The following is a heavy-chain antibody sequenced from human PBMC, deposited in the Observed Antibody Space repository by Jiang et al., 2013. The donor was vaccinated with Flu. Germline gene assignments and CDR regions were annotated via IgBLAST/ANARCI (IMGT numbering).Heavy chain of an antibody. CDR3: ASVAGQGYGFGEKYDYYYGMDV. CDR2: IIPIFGTA. V-gene: IGHV1-69*01. D-gene: IGHD3-10*01. CDR1: GGTFSSYA. Sequence: KPGSSVKVSCKASGGTFSSYAISWVRQAPGQGLEWMGGIIPIFGTANYAQKFQGRVTITADESTSTAYMELSSLRSEDTAVYYCASVAGQGYGFGEKYDYYYGMDVWGQGTTVTVSS. J-gene: IGHJ6*02.